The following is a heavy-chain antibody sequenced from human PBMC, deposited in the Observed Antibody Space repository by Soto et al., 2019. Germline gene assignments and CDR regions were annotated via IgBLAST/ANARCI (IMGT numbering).Heavy chain of an antibody. Sequence: EVQLVESGGGLVQPGGSLKLSCAASGFTFSGSAMHWVRQASGKGLEWVGRIRSKANSYATAYAASVKGRFTISRDDSKNTAYLQMNSLKTEDTAVYYCIRSGASGYDYVTLTYYYYYMDVWGKGTTVTVSS. CDR2: IRSKANSYAT. CDR3: IRSGASGYDYVTLTYYYYYMDV. D-gene: IGHD5-12*01. V-gene: IGHV3-73*01. J-gene: IGHJ6*03. CDR1: GFTFSGSA.